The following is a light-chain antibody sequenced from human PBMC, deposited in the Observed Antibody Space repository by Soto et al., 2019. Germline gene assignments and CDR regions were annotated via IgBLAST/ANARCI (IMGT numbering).Light chain of an antibody. CDR3: QQYTNTNNPWM. J-gene: IGKJ1*01. CDR2: DAS. Sequence: DIQMTQSPSSLSASVGNRVTITCQASQTISTWMAWYQQKPGKAPKLLVYDASTLQSGVASRFSGSGSGTEFTLIISGLQPDDSATYYCQQYTNTNNPWMFGQGTKVDNK. V-gene: IGKV1-5*01. CDR1: QTISTW.